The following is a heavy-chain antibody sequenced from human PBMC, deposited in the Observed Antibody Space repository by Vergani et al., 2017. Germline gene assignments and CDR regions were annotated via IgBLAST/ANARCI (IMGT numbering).Heavy chain of an antibody. CDR2: IDHTGRP. CDR1: GGSSTSYH. J-gene: IGHJ6*03. V-gene: IGHV4-34*01. CDR3: ARVNTETNGHLYYYYYVDV. Sequence: QVQLQQWGGGLLKPSETLSLTCVVNGGSSTSYHWTWIRQSPGEGLEWVGDIDHTGRPDYNPSLKSRLTMSVAKSRNQFSLTLNSVTATDTAIYFCARVNTETNGHLYYYYYVDVWGQGTAVTVS. D-gene: IGHD4-11*01.